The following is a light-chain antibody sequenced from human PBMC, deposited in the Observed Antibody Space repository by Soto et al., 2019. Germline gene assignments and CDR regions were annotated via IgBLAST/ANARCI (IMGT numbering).Light chain of an antibody. CDR3: QQSYNTPALT. V-gene: IGKV1-39*01. CDR1: QSISSY. CDR2: AAS. J-gene: IGKJ4*01. Sequence: DIQMTQSPYSLSASVGDRVTITCLASQSISSYLNWYQQKPGKAPKLLIYAASSLQSGVPSRFSGSGSGTDFTLTISSLQPEDFATYYCQQSYNTPALTFGGGTKVDI.